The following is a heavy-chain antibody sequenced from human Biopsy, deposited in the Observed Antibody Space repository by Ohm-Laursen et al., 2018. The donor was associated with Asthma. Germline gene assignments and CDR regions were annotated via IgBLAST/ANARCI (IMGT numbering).Heavy chain of an antibody. V-gene: IGHV1-3*01. CDR1: AYTITSNA. J-gene: IGHJ3*02. Sequence: EASVKVSCKASAYTITSNAMHWVRQAPGHSLEWMGWINAANGNTKYSQKFQGRLTISRDTSASTAYMDLSSLRSEDTAVYYCARTYFDFLTGQVHDAFAMWGQGTMVTVSS. CDR3: ARTYFDFLTGQVHDAFAM. D-gene: IGHD3-9*01. CDR2: INAANGNT.